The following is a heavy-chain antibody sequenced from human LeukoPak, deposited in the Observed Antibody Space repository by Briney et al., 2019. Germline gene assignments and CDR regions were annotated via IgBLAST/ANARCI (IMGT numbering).Heavy chain of an antibody. V-gene: IGHV1-46*01. J-gene: IGHJ5*02. CDR1: GYTFTSYY. CDR3: ARGSGSNWFDP. CDR2: INPSGVST. Sequence: ASVKVSCKASGYTFTSYYMHWVRQAPGQGLEWMGIINPSGVSTSYAQKFQGRVTMTRDMSTSTVYMELSSLRSEDTAVYYCARGSGSNWFDPWGQGTLVTVSS. D-gene: IGHD5-12*01.